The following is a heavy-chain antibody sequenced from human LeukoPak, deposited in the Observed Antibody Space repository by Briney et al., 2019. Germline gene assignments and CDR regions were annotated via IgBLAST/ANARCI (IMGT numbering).Heavy chain of an antibody. D-gene: IGHD4-17*01. J-gene: IGHJ1*01. CDR1: GFTFSSYA. CDR3: AKDLSPRVTTVTTGYFQH. V-gene: IGHV3-23*01. CDR2: ISGSGAST. Sequence: GGSLRLSCAASGFTFSSYAMTWVRQAPGKGLEWVSIISGSGASTYYADSVKGRFTISRDNSKNTLYLQMNSLRAEDTAVYYCAKDLSPRVTTVTTGYFQHWGRGTLVTVSS.